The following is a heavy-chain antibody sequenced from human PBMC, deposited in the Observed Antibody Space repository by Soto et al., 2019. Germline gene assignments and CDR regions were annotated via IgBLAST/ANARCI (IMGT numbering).Heavy chain of an antibody. CDR3: ARDDRYCSGGSCYPLLGYCYYGMDV. CDR1: GGTFSSYA. J-gene: IGHJ6*02. V-gene: IGHV1-69*01. D-gene: IGHD2-15*01. Sequence: QVQLVQSGAEVKKPGSSAKVSCKASGGTFSSYAISWVRQAPGQGLEWMGAIIPIFGTANYAQKFQGRVTITADESTSTAYMELSSLRSEDTAVYYCARDDRYCSGGSCYPLLGYCYYGMDVWGQGTTVTVSS. CDR2: IIPIFGTA.